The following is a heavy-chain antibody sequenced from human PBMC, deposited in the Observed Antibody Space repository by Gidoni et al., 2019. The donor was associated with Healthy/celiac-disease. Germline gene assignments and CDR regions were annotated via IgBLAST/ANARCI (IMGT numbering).Heavy chain of an antibody. Sequence: EVQLWQSGGGLVQPGESLRLLCVASGSTFKSYAMTWVRRAPGKGLVWVATISNSGSSAYYADSVKCRFTNSRNNSKNTLHLQMNSLRAEDTAVYYCAKERHQWLVWDYWGQGTLVTVSS. D-gene: IGHD6-19*01. V-gene: IGHV3-23*01. J-gene: IGHJ4*02. CDR2: ISNSGSSA. CDR1: GSTFKSYA. CDR3: AKERHQWLVWDY.